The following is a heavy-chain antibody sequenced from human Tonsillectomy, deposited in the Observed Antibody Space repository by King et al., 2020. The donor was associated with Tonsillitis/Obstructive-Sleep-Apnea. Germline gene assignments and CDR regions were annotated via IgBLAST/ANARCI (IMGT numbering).Heavy chain of an antibody. V-gene: IGHV3-23*04. CDR3: AKAPFDCVDS. Sequence: VQLVESGGGLVQPGGSLRLSCAASRFTFSSYAMSWVRQAPGKGLEWVSAIGGSGGSTYYADSVEGRFTISRDNSKNTLFLQMNSLRAEDTAVYYCAKAPFDCVDSWGQGTLVTVSS. CDR2: IGGSGGST. CDR1: RFTFSSYA. D-gene: IGHD2-21*02. J-gene: IGHJ5*01.